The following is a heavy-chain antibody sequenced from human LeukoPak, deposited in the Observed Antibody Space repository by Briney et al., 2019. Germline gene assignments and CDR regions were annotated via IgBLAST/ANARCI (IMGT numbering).Heavy chain of an antibody. CDR2: IKQDGSEK. J-gene: IGHJ4*02. CDR1: GFTFSSNW. D-gene: IGHD3-10*01. Sequence: PGGSLRLSCAASGFTFSSNWMSWVRQTPGKVLEWVANIKQDGSEKYYVDSVKGRFTISRDNAKNALYLQMNSLRAEDTAVYYCAREGWFGELDFDYWGQGTLVTVSS. V-gene: IGHV3-7*01. CDR3: AREGWFGELDFDY.